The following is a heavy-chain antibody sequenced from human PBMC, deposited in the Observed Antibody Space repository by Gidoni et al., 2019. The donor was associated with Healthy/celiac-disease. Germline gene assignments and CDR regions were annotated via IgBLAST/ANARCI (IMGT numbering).Heavy chain of an antibody. CDR2: IKHSGST. CDR1: GGSFSGYY. D-gene: IGHD3-22*01. CDR3: ARGGARGYYYDSSGYYRYYYYYGMDV. V-gene: IGHV4-34*01. Sequence: QVQLQQWGAGLLKPSETLSLTCAVYGGSFSGYYWSWIRQPPGKGLEWIGEIKHSGSTNYNPSLKSRVTISVDTSKNQFSLKLSSVTAADTAVYYCARGGARGYYYDSSGYYRYYYYYGMDVWGQGTTVTVSS. J-gene: IGHJ6*02.